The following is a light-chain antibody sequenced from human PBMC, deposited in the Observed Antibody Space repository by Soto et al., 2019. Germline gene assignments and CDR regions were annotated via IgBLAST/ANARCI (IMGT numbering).Light chain of an antibody. CDR3: QAYDYSLTAFV. CDR1: NSNLGAGYD. Sequence: QYVLTQPPSVSVVPGQRVTISCTGNNSNLGAGYDVHWYQQLPGAAPKLVVFGNRNRPSGVPERFSGSKSGTSASLAITGLQAEDEADYYCQAYDYSLTAFVFGGGTKVTVL. V-gene: IGLV1-40*01. CDR2: GNR. J-gene: IGLJ3*02.